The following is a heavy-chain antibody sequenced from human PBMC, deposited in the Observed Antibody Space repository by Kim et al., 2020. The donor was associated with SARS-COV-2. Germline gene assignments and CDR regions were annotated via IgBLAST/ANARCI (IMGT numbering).Heavy chain of an antibody. Sequence: GSTIYYADSVRGRFTISRDNAKNSLYLQMNSLRAEDTAVYYCARDGYFDLWGRGTLVTVSS. CDR2: GSTI. CDR3: ARDGYFDL. V-gene: IGHV3-48*03. J-gene: IGHJ2*01.